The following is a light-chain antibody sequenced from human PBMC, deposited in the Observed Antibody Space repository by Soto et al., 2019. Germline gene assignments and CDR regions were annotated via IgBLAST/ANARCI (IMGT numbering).Light chain of an antibody. V-gene: IGKV1-27*01. CDR3: QQYATSPLT. J-gene: IGKJ4*01. CDR1: QGISSF. Sequence: DVQMTQSPSSLSASVGDRVTITCRASQGISSFLAWYQQIPGKVPKLLIYSASTLQSGVPSRFSGSGSGTDFTLTISSLQPEDVALYYCQQYATSPLTFGGGTKVEIK. CDR2: SAS.